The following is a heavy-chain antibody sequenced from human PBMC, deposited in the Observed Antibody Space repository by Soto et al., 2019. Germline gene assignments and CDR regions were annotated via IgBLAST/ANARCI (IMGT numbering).Heavy chain of an antibody. CDR2: IQSGGPT. CDR3: ARDDVLCDGGRCYGVPLDV. J-gene: IGHJ6*04. Sequence: GGSLRLSCAASGFTVSSKYMSWVRQXXXXXXEWVSLIQSGGPTYYADSVKGXXXXXXXXXXXXXHLXMDSLRAEDTAVYYCARDDVLCDGGRCYGVPLDVWGKGTTVTVSS. CDR1: GFTVSSKY. D-gene: IGHD2-15*01. V-gene: IGHV3-66*01.